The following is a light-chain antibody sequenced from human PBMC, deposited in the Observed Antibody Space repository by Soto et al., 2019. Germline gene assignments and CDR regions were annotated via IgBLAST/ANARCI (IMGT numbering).Light chain of an antibody. V-gene: IGKV3-11*01. CDR1: QSVSSY. J-gene: IGKJ4*01. CDR3: QQRSYWPS. Sequence: EIVLTQSPATLSLSPGERATLSCRASQSVSSYLAWYQQKPGQAPRLLIYDASNRATGIPGRFSGSGVGTDYTLTISILQPEDFAVYYCQQRSYWPSFGGGTKVEIK. CDR2: DAS.